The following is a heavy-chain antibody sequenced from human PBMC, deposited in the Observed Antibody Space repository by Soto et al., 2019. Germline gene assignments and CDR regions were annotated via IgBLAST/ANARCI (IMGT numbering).Heavy chain of an antibody. CDR1: SGSISTYY. J-gene: IGHJ1*01. Sequence: SETLSLTCTVSSGSISTYYWSWIRQPPGKGLEWIGDIYDTGSTNYNPSLKTRVTISMDTSKNQFSLKLTSVTAADTAVYFCAKSCEHFQHWGRGSMVTVSS. V-gene: IGHV4-59*12. CDR2: IYDTGST. CDR3: AKSCEHFQH.